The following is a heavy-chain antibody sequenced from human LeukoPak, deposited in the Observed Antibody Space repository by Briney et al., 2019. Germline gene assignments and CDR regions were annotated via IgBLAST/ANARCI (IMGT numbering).Heavy chain of an antibody. CDR1: GFTFNTYA. CDR2: ICGSGGCT. J-gene: IGHJ4*02. V-gene: IGHV3-23*01. D-gene: IGHD5-24*01. CDR3: AKDLLRWLQSGSGFDY. Sequence: GGSLRLSCEASGFTFNTYAIYWVRQAPGKGLEWVSGICGSGGCTYYADSVKGRFTISRDNSKNTVYLQMNSLTADDTAVYYCAKDLLRWLQSGSGFDYWGQGTLVTVSS.